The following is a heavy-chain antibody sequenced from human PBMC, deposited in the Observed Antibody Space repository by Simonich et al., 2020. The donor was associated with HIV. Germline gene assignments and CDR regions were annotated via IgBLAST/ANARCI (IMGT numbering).Heavy chain of an antibody. CDR1: GVTFSSYA. D-gene: IGHD3-16*01. J-gene: IGHJ4*02. CDR2: ISYDGSNK. CDR3: ASGGSISSVWADDY. Sequence: QVQLVESGGGVVQPGRSLRLYCAAAGVTFSSYAMHWVRQAPGKGLEWVAVISYDGSNKYYADSVKGRFTISRYNSKNTLYLQMNSLRAEDTAVYYCASGGSISSVWADDYWGQGTLVTVSS. V-gene: IGHV3-30*07.